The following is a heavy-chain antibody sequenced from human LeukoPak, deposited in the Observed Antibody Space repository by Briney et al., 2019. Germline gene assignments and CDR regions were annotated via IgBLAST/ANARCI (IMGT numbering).Heavy chain of an antibody. D-gene: IGHD3-22*01. Sequence: QPGGSLRLSCAASGFTFSSYGMHWVRQAPGKGLEWVAFIRYDGSNKYYADSVKGRFTISRDNSKNTLYLQMNSLRAEDTAVYCCAKVGYDYYDSSGYYCDYWGQGTLVTVSS. J-gene: IGHJ4*02. CDR1: GFTFSSYG. CDR2: IRYDGSNK. V-gene: IGHV3-30*02. CDR3: AKVGYDYYDSSGYYCDY.